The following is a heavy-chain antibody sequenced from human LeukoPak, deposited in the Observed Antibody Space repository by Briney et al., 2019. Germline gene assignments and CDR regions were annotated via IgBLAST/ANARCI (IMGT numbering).Heavy chain of an antibody. CDR1: GFTVSSSY. CDR3: VRGPYCSGGSCNGHFDY. D-gene: IGHD2-15*01. Sequence: GGSLRLSCAASGFTVSSSYMSWVRQAPGKGLEWVSAIGTAGDTYYPGSVKGRFTISRENAKNSLYLQMNSLRVGDTAVYYCVRGPYCSGGSCNGHFDYWGQGTLVTASS. CDR2: IGTAGDT. V-gene: IGHV3-13*01. J-gene: IGHJ4*02.